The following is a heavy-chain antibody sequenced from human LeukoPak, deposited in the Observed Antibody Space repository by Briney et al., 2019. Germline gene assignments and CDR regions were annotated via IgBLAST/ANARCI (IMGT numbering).Heavy chain of an antibody. Sequence: GGSLRLSCAASGFTFSSYGMHWLRQAPGKGLEWVAVIWYDGSNKYYADSVKGRFTISRDNSKNTLYLQMNSLRAEDTAVYYCAKDSTGDDSSGSYFDYWGQGTLVTVSS. CDR1: GFTFSSYG. CDR2: IWYDGSNK. CDR3: AKDSTGDDSSGSYFDY. V-gene: IGHV3-33*06. D-gene: IGHD3-22*01. J-gene: IGHJ4*02.